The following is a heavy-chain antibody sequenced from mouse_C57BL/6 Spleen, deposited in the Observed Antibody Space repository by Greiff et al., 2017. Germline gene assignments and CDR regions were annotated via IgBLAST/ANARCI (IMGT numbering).Heavy chain of an antibody. CDR3: ARGGLGYWYFDV. Sequence: QVQLQQSGPELVKPGASVKISCKASGYAFSSSWMHWVKQRPGQGLEWIGMIHPNSGSTNYNEKFKSKATLTVDKSSSTAYMQLSSLTSEDSAVYYCARGGLGYWYFDVWGTGTTVTVSS. D-gene: IGHD4-1*01. V-gene: IGHV1-64*01. J-gene: IGHJ1*03. CDR2: IHPNSGST. CDR1: GYAFSSSW.